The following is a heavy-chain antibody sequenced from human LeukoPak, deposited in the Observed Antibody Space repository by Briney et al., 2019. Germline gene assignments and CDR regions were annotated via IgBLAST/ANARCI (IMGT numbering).Heavy chain of an antibody. CDR1: GGSISSGGYY. CDR2: IYYSGST. J-gene: IGHJ3*02. V-gene: IGHV4-61*08. Sequence: SETLSLTCTVSGGSISSGGYYWSWIRQHPGKGLEWIGYIYYSGSTNYNPSLKSRVTISVDTSKNQFSLKLSSVTAADTAVYYCARHMGYDSSGYWDSDAFDIWGQGTMVTVSS. CDR3: ARHMGYDSSGYWDSDAFDI. D-gene: IGHD3-22*01.